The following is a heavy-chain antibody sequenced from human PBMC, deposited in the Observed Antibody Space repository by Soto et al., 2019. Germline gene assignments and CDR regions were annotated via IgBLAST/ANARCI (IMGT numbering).Heavy chain of an antibody. CDR1: GFTFSSYG. D-gene: IGHD3-10*01. Sequence: GGSLRLSCAASGFTFSSYGMHWVRQAPGKGLEWVAVIWYDGSNKYYADSVKGRFTISRDNSKNTLYLQMNSLRAEDTAVYYCAKGHGSGSYYFLFDYWGQGTPVTVSS. J-gene: IGHJ4*02. CDR2: IWYDGSNK. V-gene: IGHV3-33*06. CDR3: AKGHGSGSYYFLFDY.